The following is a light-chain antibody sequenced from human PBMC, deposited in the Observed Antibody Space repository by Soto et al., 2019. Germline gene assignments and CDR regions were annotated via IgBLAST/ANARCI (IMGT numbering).Light chain of an antibody. CDR3: QQGNSFLLT. V-gene: IGKV1-12*01. CDR1: QGLNSW. Sequence: DIQMTQSPSSVSASVGDRVTITCRATQGLNSWLAWYQQKPGKAPKVLISVTSALQSGVPSRFSGSGSETDFTLTISSLQPEDFATYYCQQGNSFLLTFGGGTKVEIK. CDR2: VTS. J-gene: IGKJ4*01.